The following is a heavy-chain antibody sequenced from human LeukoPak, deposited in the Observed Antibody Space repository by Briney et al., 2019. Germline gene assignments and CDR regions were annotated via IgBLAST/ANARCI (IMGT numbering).Heavy chain of an antibody. CDR2: ISFDGSNK. Sequence: GGSLRLSCAASGFTFSSYGMHWVRQAPGKGLEWVAVISFDGSNKYYADSVKGRFTISRDNSKNTLYLQMNSLRAEDTAVYYCAKDTALGGRDYYYGMDVWGQGTTVTVSS. D-gene: IGHD2-15*01. V-gene: IGHV3-30*18. CDR1: GFTFSSYG. CDR3: AKDTALGGRDYYYGMDV. J-gene: IGHJ6*02.